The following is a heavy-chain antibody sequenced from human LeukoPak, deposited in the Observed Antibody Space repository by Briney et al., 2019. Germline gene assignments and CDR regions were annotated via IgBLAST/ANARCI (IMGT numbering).Heavy chain of an antibody. J-gene: IGHJ5*02. Sequence: SETLSLTCTVSGGSFSSGGFYWSWLRQHPGQGLEWLGYIYYSGSTYDNPSLKSRITISVDTSQNQFALMLSAVTAANTAVYYWARGPSFYVDFWSGQAPNWFDPWGQGTLVTVSS. V-gene: IGHV4-31*03. CDR3: ARGPSFYVDFWSGQAPNWFDP. D-gene: IGHD3-3*01. CDR1: GGSFSSGGFY. CDR2: IYYSGST.